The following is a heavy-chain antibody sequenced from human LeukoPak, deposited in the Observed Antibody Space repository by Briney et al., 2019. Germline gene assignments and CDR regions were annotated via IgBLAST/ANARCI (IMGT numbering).Heavy chain of an antibody. Sequence: GASVKVSCKASGGTFSSYAISWVRQAPGQGLEWMGRIIPILGIANYAQKFQGRVTITADKSTSTAYMELSSLRSEDTAVYYCARDCLVQLWPKRIYYFDYWGQGTLVTVSS. V-gene: IGHV1-69*04. J-gene: IGHJ4*02. CDR3: ARDCLVQLWPKRIYYFDY. D-gene: IGHD5-18*01. CDR1: GGTFSSYA. CDR2: IIPILGIA.